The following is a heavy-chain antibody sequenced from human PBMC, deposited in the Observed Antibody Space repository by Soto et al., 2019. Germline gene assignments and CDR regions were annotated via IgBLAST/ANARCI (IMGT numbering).Heavy chain of an antibody. CDR3: ATSYCGGDCSNNWFDP. CDR1: GYIFNSYY. Sequence: ASVKVSCKASGYIFNSYYIHWVRQAPGQGLEWMGIINPSGGTTTYAQKFQDRLAMTRDTSTSTVYMELSSLRSEDTAMYYCATSYCGGDCSNNWFDPWGQGTLVTVSS. J-gene: IGHJ5*02. CDR2: INPSGGTT. D-gene: IGHD2-21*02. V-gene: IGHV1-46*02.